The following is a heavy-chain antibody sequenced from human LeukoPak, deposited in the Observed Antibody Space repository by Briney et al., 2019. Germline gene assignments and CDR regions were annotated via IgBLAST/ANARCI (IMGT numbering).Heavy chain of an antibody. CDR2: IHHDGGI. V-gene: IGHV4/OR15-8*01. CDR3: ARSHDHLWGNYPDY. CDR1: GGSIDSTNW. Sequence: SETLSLTCDVSGGSIDSTNWWNWVRQPPGKGLEWIGEIHHDGGINYNPSLKSRVTLSVDKSRNQFSLRLNSVTAADTAMYYCARSHDHLWGNYPDYWGQGTLVTVSS. J-gene: IGHJ4*02. D-gene: IGHD3-16*02.